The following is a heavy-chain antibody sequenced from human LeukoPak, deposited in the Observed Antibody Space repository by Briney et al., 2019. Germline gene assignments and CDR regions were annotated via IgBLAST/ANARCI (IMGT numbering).Heavy chain of an antibody. J-gene: IGHJ6*03. CDR2: IIPIFGTT. CDR1: GGTFSNDG. D-gene: IGHD5-24*01. V-gene: IGHV1-69*05. Sequence: SVTVSCKASGGTFSNDGISWVRQAPGQGLEWMGGIIPIFGTTKYAQKFQGRVTITRDDSTSTAYMELSSLRSDDTAVYYCARMPTNMYYYFYMDVWGKGTTVTVSS. CDR3: ARMPTNMYYYFYMDV.